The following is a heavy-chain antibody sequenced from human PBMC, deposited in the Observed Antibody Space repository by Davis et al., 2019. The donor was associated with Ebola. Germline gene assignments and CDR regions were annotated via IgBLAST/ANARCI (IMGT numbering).Heavy chain of an antibody. J-gene: IGHJ5*02. V-gene: IGHV3-15*01. Sequence: GESLKISCAASGFTFSNAWMSWVRQAPGKGLEWVGRIKSKTDGGTTDYAAPVKGRFTISRDDSKNTLYLQMNSLRAEDTAVYYCAKDSTYYDFWSGTTVNWFDPWGQGTLVTVSS. CDR3: AKDSTYYDFWSGTTVNWFDP. CDR1: GFTFSNAW. CDR2: IKSKTDGGTT. D-gene: IGHD3-3*01.